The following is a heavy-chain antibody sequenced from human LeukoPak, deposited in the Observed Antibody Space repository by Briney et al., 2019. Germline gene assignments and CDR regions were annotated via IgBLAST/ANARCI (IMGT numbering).Heavy chain of an antibody. J-gene: IGHJ4*02. CDR3: AAEVRSGYFDY. Sequence: ASVKVSCKVAGYTLTELSMHWVRQAPGKGLEWMGGFDPEDGERIYAQKLQGRVTMTEDTPTDTVYMELSSLRSEDTAVYYCAAEVRSGYFDYWGQGTLVTVSS. CDR1: GYTLTELS. V-gene: IGHV1-24*01. D-gene: IGHD2-15*01. CDR2: FDPEDGER.